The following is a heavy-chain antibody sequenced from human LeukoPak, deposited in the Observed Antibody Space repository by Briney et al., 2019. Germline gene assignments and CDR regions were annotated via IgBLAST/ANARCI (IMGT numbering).Heavy chain of an antibody. CDR1: GGSFSGYY. J-gene: IGHJ3*02. D-gene: IGHD2-2*01. Sequence: SPSETLSLTCAVYGGSFSGYYWSWMRQPAGKGLEWMGRIYTSGSTKYNPSLKSRVTMSVDTSKNQFSLKLSSVTAADTAVYYCARDKGGYCSSTSCYDASDAFDIWGQGTMVTVSS. CDR3: ARDKGGYCSSTSCYDASDAFDI. CDR2: IYTSGST. V-gene: IGHV4-4*07.